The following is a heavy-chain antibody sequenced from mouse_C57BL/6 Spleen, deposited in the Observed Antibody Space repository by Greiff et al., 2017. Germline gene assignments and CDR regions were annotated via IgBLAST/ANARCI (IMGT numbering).Heavy chain of an antibody. D-gene: IGHD1-1*01. V-gene: IGHV1-64*01. J-gene: IGHJ2*01. CDR1: GYTFTSYW. Sequence: VKLKQPGAELVKPGASVKLSCKASGYTFTSYWMHWVKQRPGQGLEWIGMIHPNSGSTNYNEKFKSKATLTVDKSSSTAYMQLSSLTSEDSAVYYCARSSYYYGSYFDYWGQGTTLTVSS. CDR3: ARSSYYYGSYFDY. CDR2: IHPNSGST.